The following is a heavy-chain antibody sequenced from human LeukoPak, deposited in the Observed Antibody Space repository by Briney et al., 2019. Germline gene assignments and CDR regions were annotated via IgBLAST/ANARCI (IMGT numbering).Heavy chain of an antibody. Sequence: GGSLRLSCAASGFTFSSYEMNWVRQAPGKGLEWVSYISSSGSAIYFADSVKGRFTISRDNAKNSPYLQMNSLRAEDTAVYYCARDSSGILLHWGQGTLVTVSS. CDR1: GFTFSSYE. V-gene: IGHV3-48*03. D-gene: IGHD3-22*01. J-gene: IGHJ4*02. CDR2: ISSSGSAI. CDR3: ARDSSGILLH.